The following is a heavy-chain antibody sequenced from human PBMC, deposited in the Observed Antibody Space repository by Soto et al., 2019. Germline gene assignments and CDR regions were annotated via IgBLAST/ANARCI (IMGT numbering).Heavy chain of an antibody. J-gene: IGHJ4*02. CDR2: IYWDDDK. D-gene: IGHD3-3*01. V-gene: IGHV2-5*02. CDR3: TSGVEAY. CDR1: GFSLNTTGVG. Sequence: QITLKESGPTLVKPTQTLTLTCSFSGFSLNTTGVGVGWVRQPPGKALEWLGMIYWDDDKRYSPSLRSRLTITKDTSKNQVLLRMTNMDPVDTATYYCTSGVEAYWGQGTLVTVSS.